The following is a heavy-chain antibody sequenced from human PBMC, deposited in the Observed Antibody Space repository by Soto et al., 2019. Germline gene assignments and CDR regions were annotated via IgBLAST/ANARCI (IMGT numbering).Heavy chain of an antibody. J-gene: IGHJ4*02. CDR3: ARDVGYDYVN. V-gene: IGHV3-7*01. D-gene: IGHD5-12*01. CDR2: IKQDGSEK. CDR1: GFTFSSYW. Sequence: EVQLVESGGGLVQPGGSLRISCAVSGFTFSSYWMSWVRQAPGKGLEWVATIKQDGSEKYYVDSVKGRFTISRYNAENSLYLQMNSLSAEDTAVYLCARDVGYDYVNWGQGTLVTVSS.